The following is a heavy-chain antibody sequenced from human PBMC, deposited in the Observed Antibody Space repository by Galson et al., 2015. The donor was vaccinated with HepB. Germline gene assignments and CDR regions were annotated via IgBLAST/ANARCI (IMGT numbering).Heavy chain of an antibody. Sequence: QSGAEVKKPGASVKVSCKASGFTFTSSAMQWVRQARGQRLEWIGWIVVGSGNTNYAQKFQERVTITRDMSTSTAYMELSSLRSEDTAVYYCAVGLWGEPESGLSLDYWGQGTLVTVSS. CDR1: GFTFTSSA. CDR2: IVVGSGNT. V-gene: IGHV1-58*02. CDR3: AVGLWGEPESGLSLDY. J-gene: IGHJ4*02. D-gene: IGHD3-16*02.